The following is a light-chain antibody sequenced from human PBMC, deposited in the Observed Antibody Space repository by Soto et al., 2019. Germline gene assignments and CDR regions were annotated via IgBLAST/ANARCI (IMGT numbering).Light chain of an antibody. CDR2: WAS. V-gene: IGKV4-1*01. CDR1: QSVLYSSNNKNY. Sequence: DIVMTQSPDSLAVSLGERATINCKSSQSVLYSSNNKNYLAWYQQRPGQPPKLLIYWASTRESGVPDRFSGSGSVTDFTLTITSQQAEDVAVYYCQQYESTPPTFGQGTKLEIK. CDR3: QQYESTPPT. J-gene: IGKJ2*01.